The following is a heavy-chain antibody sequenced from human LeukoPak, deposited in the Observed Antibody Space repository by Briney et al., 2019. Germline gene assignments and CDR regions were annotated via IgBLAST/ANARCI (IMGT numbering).Heavy chain of an antibody. CDR1: GFIFNSYS. CDR2: ISSSSSYE. V-gene: IGHV3-21*01. CDR3: VRDNRDAFDI. Sequence: PGGSLRLSCAASGFIFNSYSMNWVRQAPGKGLEWVSAISSSSSYEFNADSVKGRFTISRDNARNLLYLQMNSLRAEDTAVYYCVRDNRDAFDIWGQGTMVTVSS. J-gene: IGHJ3*02.